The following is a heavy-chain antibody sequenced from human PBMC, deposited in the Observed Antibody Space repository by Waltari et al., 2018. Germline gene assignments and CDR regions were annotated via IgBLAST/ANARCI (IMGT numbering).Heavy chain of an antibody. CDR1: GFSFSNAW. Sequence: EVQLVASGGGLVEPGGSLRLSCVASGFSFSNAWMSWVRQAPGKGLEWVADIKEDGSKEYYLGSVKGRFTISRDNAKNSVYLQMNSLRPEDTAVYYCARDWEGERPNFDYWGQGTLVTVSS. V-gene: IGHV3-7*04. D-gene: IGHD1-26*01. J-gene: IGHJ4*02. CDR2: IKEDGSKE. CDR3: ARDWEGERPNFDY.